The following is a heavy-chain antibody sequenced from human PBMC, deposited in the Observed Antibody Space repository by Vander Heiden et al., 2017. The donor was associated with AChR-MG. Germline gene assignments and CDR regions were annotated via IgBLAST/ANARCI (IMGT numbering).Heavy chain of an antibody. Sequence: EVQLVESGGGLVQPGGSLRLSCAASGLTVSSNYMSWVRQAPGKGLEWVSVIYSGGSTYYADSVKGRFTISRDNSKKTLYLQMNSLRAEDTAVYYCAGGPTVTPFDYWGQGTLVTVSS. CDR1: GLTVSSNY. D-gene: IGHD4-17*01. V-gene: IGHV3-66*01. CDR2: IYSGGST. J-gene: IGHJ4*02. CDR3: AGGPTVTPFDY.